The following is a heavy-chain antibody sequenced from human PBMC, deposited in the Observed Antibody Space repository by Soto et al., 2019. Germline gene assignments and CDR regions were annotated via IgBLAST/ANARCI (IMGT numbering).Heavy chain of an antibody. CDR2: ISYDGSNK. Sequence: GGSLRLSCAASGFTFSSYGMHWVRQAPGKGLEWVAVISYDGSNKYYADSVKGRFTISRDNAKNTLYLQMNSLRAEDTALYYCAKASHVGDAAFDICGQGTMVTVSS. D-gene: IGHD3-16*01. CDR1: GFTFSSYG. CDR3: AKASHVGDAAFDI. J-gene: IGHJ3*02. V-gene: IGHV3-30*18.